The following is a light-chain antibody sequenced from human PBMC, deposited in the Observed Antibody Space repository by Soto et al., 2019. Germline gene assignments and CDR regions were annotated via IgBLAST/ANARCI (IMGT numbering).Light chain of an antibody. CDR2: SNA. J-gene: IGLJ2*01. V-gene: IGLV1-40*01. CDR3: QSFDSHVLGLL. CDR1: NSSIGAGHH. Sequence: QSVLTQPPSVTGAPGQRVTISCSGSNSSIGAGHHVNWYQQFPGSAPKLLIYSNAARPSGVPDRFSGSKSGTSASLAITGLQAEDEGDYSCQSFDSHVLGLLFGVGTKLTVL.